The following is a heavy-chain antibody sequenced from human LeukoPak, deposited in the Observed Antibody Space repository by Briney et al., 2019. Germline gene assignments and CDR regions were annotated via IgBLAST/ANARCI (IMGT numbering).Heavy chain of an antibody. J-gene: IGHJ4*02. CDR2: IYFSGST. CDR1: GGSISSGDYS. Sequence: KPSETLSLTCTVSGGSISSGDYSWNWVRQHPGKGLEWIGHIYFSGSTSYNPSLKSRVTISLDTSKNQFSLKLRSVTAADTAVYYCTRAETYWGQGTLVTVSS. V-gene: IGHV4-31*03. CDR3: TRAETY.